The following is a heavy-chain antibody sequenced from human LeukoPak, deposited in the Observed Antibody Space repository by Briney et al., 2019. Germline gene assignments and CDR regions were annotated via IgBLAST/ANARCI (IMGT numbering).Heavy chain of an antibody. J-gene: IGHJ4*02. CDR1: GGSISSGGYY. V-gene: IGHV4-30-2*02. Sequence: SETLSLTCTVSGGSISSGGYYWSWIRQPPGKGLEWIGYIYHSGSTYYNPSLKSRVTISVDTSRNQFSMKLNSVTAADTAVYYCAGSGGLANTGAVFDYWGQGTLVTVSS. CDR2: IYHSGST. D-gene: IGHD3-10*01. CDR3: AGSGGLANTGAVFDY.